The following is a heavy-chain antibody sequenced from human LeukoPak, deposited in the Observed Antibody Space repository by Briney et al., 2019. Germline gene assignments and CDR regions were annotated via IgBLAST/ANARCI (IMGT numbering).Heavy chain of an antibody. CDR1: GGTFSSYA. Sequence: SVKLSCKASGGTFSSYAISWVRQAPGQGHEWMGGIIPIFGTANYAQKFQGRVTITTDESTSTAYMELSSLRSEDTAVYYCARGRGSQYDFWSGHLDYWGQGTPVTVSS. D-gene: IGHD3-3*01. V-gene: IGHV1-69*05. CDR2: IIPIFGTA. J-gene: IGHJ4*02. CDR3: ARGRGSQYDFWSGHLDY.